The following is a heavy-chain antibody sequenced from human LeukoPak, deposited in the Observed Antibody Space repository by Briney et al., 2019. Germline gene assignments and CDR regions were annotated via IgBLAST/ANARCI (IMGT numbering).Heavy chain of an antibody. CDR3: AKRLTQYDCFDP. Sequence: SQTLSLTCAISGDSVSSNSVTWNWIRQSPSRGLEWLGRTYYRSTWYNDYAVSVRGRITVDPDTSKNQFSLHLNSVTPEDTAVYYCAKRLTQYDCFDPWGQGILVAVSS. CDR1: GDSVSSNSVT. CDR2: TYYRSTWYN. V-gene: IGHV6-1*01. J-gene: IGHJ5*02. D-gene: IGHD2-2*01.